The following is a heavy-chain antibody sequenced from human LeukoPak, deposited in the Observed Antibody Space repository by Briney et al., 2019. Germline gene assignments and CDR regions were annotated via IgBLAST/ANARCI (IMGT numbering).Heavy chain of an antibody. CDR2: IYYSGST. CDR1: GGSISSSSYY. Sequence: SSETLSLTCTVSGGSISSSSYYWSWIRQPPGKGLEWIGYIYYSGSTNYNPSLKSRVTISVDTSKNQFSLKLSSVTAADTAVYYCARTYSGSPFDYWGQGTLVTVSS. J-gene: IGHJ4*02. D-gene: IGHD1-26*01. CDR3: ARTYSGSPFDY. V-gene: IGHV4-61*05.